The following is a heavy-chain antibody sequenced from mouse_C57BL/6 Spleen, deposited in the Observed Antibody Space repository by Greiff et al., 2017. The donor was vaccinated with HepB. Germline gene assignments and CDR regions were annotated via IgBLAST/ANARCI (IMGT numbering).Heavy chain of an antibody. V-gene: IGHV5-9-1*02. CDR3: TRILTTVVDYYAMDY. Sequence: EVKLVESGEGLVKPGGSLKLSCAASGFTFSSYAMSWVRQTPEKRLEWVAYISSGGDYIYYADTVKGRFTISRDNARNTLYLQMSSLKSEDTAMYYCTRILTTVVDYYAMDYWGQGTSVTVSS. J-gene: IGHJ4*01. CDR1: GFTFSSYA. CDR2: ISSGGDYI. D-gene: IGHD1-1*01.